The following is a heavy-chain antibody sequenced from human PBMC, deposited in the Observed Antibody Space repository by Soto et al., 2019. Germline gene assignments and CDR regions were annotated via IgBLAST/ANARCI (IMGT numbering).Heavy chain of an antibody. J-gene: IGHJ4*02. Sequence: GESLKISCETSGYSFTNFWISWVRQMPGKGLEWMGRIDPSDSYTNYSPSFQGHVTFSADESINTAYLQWSSLKASDTAMYYCARHRPPDHPFMVVTTMGIDYWAQGTLVTVSS. D-gene: IGHD2-21*02. CDR3: ARHRPPDHPFMVVTTMGIDY. CDR1: GYSFTNFW. V-gene: IGHV5-10-1*01. CDR2: IDPSDSYT.